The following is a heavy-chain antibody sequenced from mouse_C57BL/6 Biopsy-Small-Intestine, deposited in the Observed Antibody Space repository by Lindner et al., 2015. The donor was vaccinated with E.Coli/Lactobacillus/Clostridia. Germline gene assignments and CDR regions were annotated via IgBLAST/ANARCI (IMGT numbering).Heavy chain of an antibody. J-gene: IGHJ4*01. CDR3: AREQLYRYGYFDWFDY. D-gene: IGHD1-1*01. Sequence: SVKVSCKASGYTFTSYAMHWVRQAPGQRLEWMGWINTGNGNTKYSQKFQGRVTITRDTSASTAYVELSSLRSEDTAVYYCAREQLYRYGYFDWFDYWGQGTLVTISS. CDR1: GYTFTSYA. CDR2: INTGNGNT. V-gene: IGHV1-4*01.